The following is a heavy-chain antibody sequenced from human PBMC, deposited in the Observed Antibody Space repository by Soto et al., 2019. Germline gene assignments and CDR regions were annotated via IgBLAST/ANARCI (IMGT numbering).Heavy chain of an antibody. V-gene: IGHV3-15*01. J-gene: IGHJ3*01. Sequence: EVQQVESGGGLVKPGGPLTLSCEGSGFTFRNAWMSWVRQAPGKGLEWVGRIKRKSDGETTEYAAHVKGRFTISRNVSRHTFILRMSSRKGADTAVNYCTRDRTLGFGGYPLAMGVWGHGTIVRVS. D-gene: IGHD3-10*01. CDR2: IKRKSDGETT. CDR3: TRDRTLGFGGYPLAMGV. CDR1: GFTFRNAW.